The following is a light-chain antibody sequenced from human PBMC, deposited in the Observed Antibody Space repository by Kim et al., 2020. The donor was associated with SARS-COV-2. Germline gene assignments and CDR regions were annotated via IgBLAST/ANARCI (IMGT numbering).Light chain of an antibody. J-gene: IGLJ3*02. Sequence: GKTVTLSCTRSSGSIASNSVQWYQQRPGSSPTIVIYEDNRRPSGVPDRFSASIDSSSNSASLTISGLKPEDEADYYCQSHDGSPWVFGGGTKLTVL. CDR3: QSHDGSPWV. CDR1: SGSIASNS. CDR2: EDN. V-gene: IGLV6-57*01.